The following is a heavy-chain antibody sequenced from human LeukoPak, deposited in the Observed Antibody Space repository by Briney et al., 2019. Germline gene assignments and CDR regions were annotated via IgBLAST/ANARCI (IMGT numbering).Heavy chain of an antibody. D-gene: IGHD3-3*01. CDR1: GYTLTELS. V-gene: IGHV1-24*01. CDR3: ASGFWSGYTGAY. Sequence: ASVKVSCKVSGYTLTELSMHWVRQAPGKGLEWMGGFDPEDGETIYAQKFQGRVTMTRDTSISTAYMELNRLRSDDTAVYYCASGFWSGYTGAYWGQGTLVTVSS. CDR2: FDPEDGET. J-gene: IGHJ4*02.